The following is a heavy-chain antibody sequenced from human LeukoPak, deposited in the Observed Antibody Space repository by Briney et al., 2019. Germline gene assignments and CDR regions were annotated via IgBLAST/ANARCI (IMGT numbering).Heavy chain of an antibody. CDR2: TYYRSKWYN. V-gene: IGHV6-1*01. J-gene: IGHJ6*02. CDR3: ARVFSPGIAAASTRRDYYGMDV. D-gene: IGHD6-13*01. Sequence: SQTLSLTCAISGDRVSSNSAAWNWIRQSPSRGLEWLGRTYYRSKWYNDYAVSVKSRITINPDTSKNQFSLQLNSATPEDTAVYYCARVFSPGIAAASTRRDYYGMDVWGQGTTVTVSS. CDR1: GDRVSSNSAA.